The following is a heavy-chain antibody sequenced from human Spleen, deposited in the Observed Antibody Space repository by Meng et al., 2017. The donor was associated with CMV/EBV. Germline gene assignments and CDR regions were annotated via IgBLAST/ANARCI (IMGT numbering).Heavy chain of an antibody. CDR2: ISWNSGSI. D-gene: IGHD3-3*01. J-gene: IGHJ4*02. CDR1: GFTFDDYA. CDR3: AKDQEGNFWSGFDY. Sequence: SLKISCAASGFTFDDYAMHWVRQAPGKGLEWVSGISWNSGSIGYADSVKGRFTISRDNAKNSLYLQMNSLRAEDMALYYCAKDQEGNFWSGFDYWGQGTLVTVSS. V-gene: IGHV3-9*03.